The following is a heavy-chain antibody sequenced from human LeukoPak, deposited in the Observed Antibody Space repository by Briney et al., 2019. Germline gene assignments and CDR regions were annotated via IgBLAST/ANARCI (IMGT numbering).Heavy chain of an antibody. Sequence: GESLKISLKGSGYSFTSYWIGWVRQMPGKGLGWMGIIYPGDSDTRYSPSFQGQVTISADKSISTDYLQWSSLKASDTAMYYCARRTDPYYSNYVHFDYWGQGTLVTVSS. CDR3: ARRTDPYYSNYVHFDY. CDR2: IYPGDSDT. D-gene: IGHD4-11*01. V-gene: IGHV5-51*01. J-gene: IGHJ4*02. CDR1: GYSFTSYW.